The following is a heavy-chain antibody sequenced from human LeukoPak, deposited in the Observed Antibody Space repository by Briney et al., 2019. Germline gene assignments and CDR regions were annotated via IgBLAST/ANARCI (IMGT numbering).Heavy chain of an antibody. J-gene: IGHJ4*02. CDR1: GYSFTSYW. D-gene: IGHD5-24*01. V-gene: IGHV5-51*01. CDR3: ARASRDGYNQNFDF. CDR2: IYPGGSEI. Sequence: GESLKISCKGSGYSFTSYWIGWVRQMPGKGLEWMGIIYPGGSEIRYSPSFQGQVTISADMSISTAYLQWSSLKTSDTAMYYCARASRDGYNQNFDFWGQGTPVTVSS.